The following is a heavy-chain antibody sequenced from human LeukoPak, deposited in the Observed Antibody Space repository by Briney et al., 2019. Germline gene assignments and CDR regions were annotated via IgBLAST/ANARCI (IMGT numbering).Heavy chain of an antibody. D-gene: IGHD1-26*01. V-gene: IGHV4-59*01. J-gene: IGHJ4*02. Sequence: PSETLSLTCTVSGGSISSYYWSWIRQPPGKGLEWIGYIYYSGSTNYNPSLKSRVTISVDTSKNQFSLKLSSVTAADTAVYYCARDSASYLHLDYWGQGTLVTVSS. CDR3: ARDSASYLHLDY. CDR2: IYYSGST. CDR1: GGSISSYY.